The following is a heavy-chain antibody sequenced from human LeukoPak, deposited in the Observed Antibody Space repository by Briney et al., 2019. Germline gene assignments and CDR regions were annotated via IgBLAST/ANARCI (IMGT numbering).Heavy chain of an antibody. CDR2: IYYSGST. D-gene: IGHD3-3*01. CDR3: ARDGYYDFWSGYYSDNWFDP. V-gene: IGHV4-39*07. CDR1: GGSISSSSYY. J-gene: IGHJ5*02. Sequence: SETLSLTCTVSGGSISSSSYYWGWIRQPPGKGLEWIGSIYYSGSTYYNPSLKSRVTISVDTSKNQFSLKLSSVTAADTAVYYCARDGYYDFWSGYYSDNWFDPWGQGTLVTVSS.